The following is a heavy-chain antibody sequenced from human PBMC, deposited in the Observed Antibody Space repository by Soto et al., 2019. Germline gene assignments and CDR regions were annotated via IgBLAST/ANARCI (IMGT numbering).Heavy chain of an antibody. CDR1: GFTFSSYA. CDR3: AKDLVIVTMVRGVLSNFDY. CDR2: ISGSGGST. D-gene: IGHD3-10*01. J-gene: IGHJ4*02. V-gene: IGHV3-23*01. Sequence: GGSLRLSCAASGFTFSSYAMSWVRQAPGKGLEWVSAISGSGGSTYYADSVKGRFTISRDNSKNTLYLQMNSLRAEDTAVYYCAKDLVIVTMVRGVLSNFDYWGPGTLVTVSS.